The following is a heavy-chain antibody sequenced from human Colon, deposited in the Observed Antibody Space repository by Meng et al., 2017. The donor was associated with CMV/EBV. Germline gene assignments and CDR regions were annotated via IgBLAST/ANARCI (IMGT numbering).Heavy chain of an antibody. Sequence: QVQLVQSGAEVKKPGASVKVSCKASGYTLTSFNIRWVRPAPGQGLEWMGRINPNDGGTNYAQKFRGRVTMTRDTSISTAYMELSRLRSDDTAVYYCAKIYDSSGSLPWFDPWGQGTLVTVSS. CDR2: INPNDGGT. J-gene: IGHJ5*02. CDR1: GYTLTSFN. D-gene: IGHD3-22*01. CDR3: AKIYDSSGSLPWFDP. V-gene: IGHV1-2*06.